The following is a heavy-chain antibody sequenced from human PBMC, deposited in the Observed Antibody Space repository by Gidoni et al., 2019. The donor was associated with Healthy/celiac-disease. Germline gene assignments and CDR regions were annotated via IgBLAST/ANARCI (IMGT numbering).Heavy chain of an antibody. J-gene: IGHJ6*02. D-gene: IGHD6-13*01. CDR1: GFTFSSYG. CDR2: ISYDGSNK. CDR3: AKTPAAAGNFYYYYGMDV. Sequence: QVQLVESGGGVVQPGRSLRLSCAASGFTFSSYGMHWVRQAPGKGLEWVAVISYDGSNKYYADSVKGRFTISRDNSKNTLYLQMNSLRAEDTAVYYCAKTPAAAGNFYYYYGMDVWGQGTTVTVSS. V-gene: IGHV3-30*18.